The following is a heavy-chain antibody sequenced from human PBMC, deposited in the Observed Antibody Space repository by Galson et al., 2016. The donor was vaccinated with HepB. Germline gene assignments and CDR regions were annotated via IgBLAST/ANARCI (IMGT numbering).Heavy chain of an antibody. V-gene: IGHV4-4*02. J-gene: IGHJ4*02. CDR3: VREYCSDTTCYTALDY. D-gene: IGHD2-2*02. CDR2: IYHSGST. Sequence: SETLSLTCAVSGGSISSNNWWHWVRQPPGKGLEWIGEIYHSGSTYYNPSLTSRVTMSVDRSNNQFSLKLSSVTAADTAVYYCVREYCSDTTCYTALDYWGQGTLVSVSS. CDR1: GGSISSNNW.